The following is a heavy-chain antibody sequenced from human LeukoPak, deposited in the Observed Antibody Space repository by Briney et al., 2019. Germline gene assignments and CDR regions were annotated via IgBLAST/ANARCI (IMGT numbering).Heavy chain of an antibody. D-gene: IGHD4-17*01. CDR3: SRGLHDYGDSNYYFDQ. V-gene: IGHV3-49*03. Sequence: GVSLRLSCTASGFSFGDDAWSWFRQAPGRGLEFVSFIRKKGYGETTDYAASVRGRFTISRDDAKSTAYLQMNSLEIEDTALYYCSRGLHDYGDSNYYFDQWGRGTQVTVSS. J-gene: IGHJ4*02. CDR1: GFSFGDDA. CDR2: IRKKGYGETT.